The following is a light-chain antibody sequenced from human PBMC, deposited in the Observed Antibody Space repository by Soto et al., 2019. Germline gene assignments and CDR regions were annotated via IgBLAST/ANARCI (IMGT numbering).Light chain of an antibody. Sequence: DIQMTQSPSTLSASVGDRVTITCRASQSISSWLAWYQQKPGKAPKLLIYKASSLESGVPSRFSGSGSGTEFALTISSLQPDDFVTYYCQQYNSYPLTFGGGTKVEIK. V-gene: IGKV1-5*03. J-gene: IGKJ4*01. CDR2: KAS. CDR3: QQYNSYPLT. CDR1: QSISSW.